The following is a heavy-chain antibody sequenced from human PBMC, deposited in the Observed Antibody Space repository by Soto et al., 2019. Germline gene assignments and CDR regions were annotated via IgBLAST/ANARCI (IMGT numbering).Heavy chain of an antibody. Sequence: QVQLVESGGGVVQPGRSLRLSCAASGFTFSSYAMHWVRQAPGKGLEWVAVISYDGSNKYYADSVKGRFTISRDNSKNTLYLPMNSLRAEDTAVYYCARELVVPAETGMDVWGQGTTVTVSS. J-gene: IGHJ6*02. V-gene: IGHV3-30-3*01. CDR1: GFTFSSYA. CDR3: ARELVVPAETGMDV. CDR2: ISYDGSNK. D-gene: IGHD2-2*01.